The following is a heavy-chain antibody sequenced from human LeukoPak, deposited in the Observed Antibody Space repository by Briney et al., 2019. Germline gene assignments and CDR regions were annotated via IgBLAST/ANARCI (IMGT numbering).Heavy chain of an antibody. Sequence: SETLSLTCAVYGGSFSGYCWSWIRQPPGKGLEWIGEINHSGSTNYNPSLKSRVTISVDTSKNQFSLKLSSVTAADTAVYYCARGARYNWNSIDNWFDPWGQGTLVTVSS. V-gene: IGHV4-34*01. CDR2: INHSGST. CDR1: GGSFSGYC. CDR3: ARGARYNWNSIDNWFDP. D-gene: IGHD1-7*01. J-gene: IGHJ5*02.